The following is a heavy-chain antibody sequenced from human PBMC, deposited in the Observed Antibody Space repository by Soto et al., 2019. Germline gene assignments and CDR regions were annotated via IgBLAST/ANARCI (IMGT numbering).Heavy chain of an antibody. CDR3: ARITIFGVATEPIQYGMDV. CDR2: INPNSGGT. J-gene: IGHJ6*02. CDR1: GYTFTGYY. Sequence: ASVKVSCKASGYTFTGYYMHWVRQAPGQGLEWMGWINPNSGGTNYAQKFQGRVTMTRDTSISTAYMELSRLRPDDTAVYYCARITIFGVATEPIQYGMDVWGQGTTVTVSS. D-gene: IGHD3-3*01. V-gene: IGHV1-2*02.